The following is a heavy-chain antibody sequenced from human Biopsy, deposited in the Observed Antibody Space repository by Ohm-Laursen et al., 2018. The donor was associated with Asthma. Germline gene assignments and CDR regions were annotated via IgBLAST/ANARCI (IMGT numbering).Heavy chain of an antibody. CDR1: GFSFSNFA. D-gene: IGHD6-13*01. CDR3: VKDIRLQLWGFDS. J-gene: IGHJ4*02. Sequence: SLRLSCSASGFSFSNFAIHWVRQAPGKGLEWVGVISKDASTQDYADSVKGRFTISRDNAKNSLYLQMNSLRGADTALYYCVKDIRLQLWGFDSWGQGTLVTVSS. CDR2: ISKDASTQ. V-gene: IGHV3-30*18.